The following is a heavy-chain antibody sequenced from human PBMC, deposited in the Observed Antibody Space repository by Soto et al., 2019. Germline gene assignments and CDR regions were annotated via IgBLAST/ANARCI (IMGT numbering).Heavy chain of an antibody. V-gene: IGHV1-18*01. CDR1: GYNFTSYG. D-gene: IGHD5-18*01. Sequence: QVQLVQSGAEVKKPGASVKVSCKASGYNFTSYGISWVRQAPGQGLEWMGWISTYNGNTNSAQKLQGRVTMTTDTSTSIAYMELRSVISDDTAVYYCASDYSYGMFGYWGQGTLVTVSS. CDR3: ASDYSYGMFGY. J-gene: IGHJ4*02. CDR2: ISTYNGNT.